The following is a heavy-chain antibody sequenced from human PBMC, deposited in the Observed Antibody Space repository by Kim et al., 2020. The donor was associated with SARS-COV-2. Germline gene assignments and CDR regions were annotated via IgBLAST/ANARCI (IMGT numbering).Heavy chain of an antibody. Sequence: GGSLRLSCAASGFTFGDYSMHWVRQAPGKGLGWVSGISWNSGSIGYADSVKGRFTISRDNAKNSLYLQMNILRAEDTALYYCAKDRGGSIDYWGQGTLVTVSS. D-gene: IGHD4-4*01. J-gene: IGHJ4*02. CDR2: ISWNSGSI. CDR1: GFTFGDYS. CDR3: AKDRGGSIDY. V-gene: IGHV3-9*01.